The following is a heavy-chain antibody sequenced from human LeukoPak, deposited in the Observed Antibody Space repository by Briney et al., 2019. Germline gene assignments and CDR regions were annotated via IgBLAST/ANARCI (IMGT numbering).Heavy chain of an antibody. CDR2: LSPDGSSS. J-gene: IGHJ4*02. Sequence: GGSLRLSCAASGFTFSTCWMHWVRQAPGKGLVWVSRLSPDGSSSIYADSVKGRFTVSRDNAKNTLYLQMNSLRAEDTAVYYCTRSPSLGGRYWGFDYWGQGALVTVSS. D-gene: IGHD1-26*01. CDR3: TRSPSLGGRYWGFDY. V-gene: IGHV3-74*01. CDR1: GFTFSTCW.